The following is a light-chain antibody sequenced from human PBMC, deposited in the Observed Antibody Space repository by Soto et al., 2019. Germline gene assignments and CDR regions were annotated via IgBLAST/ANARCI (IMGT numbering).Light chain of an antibody. CDR1: SSDVGSYEF. V-gene: IGLV2-23*03. CDR3: CSYAGGSNV. Sequence: QSVLTQPACVSESPGQSITISCTGTSSDVGSYEFVSWYQQYPGKAPKLMIYEGSKRPSGVSDRFSGSKSGNTASLTISGLQAEDEADYFCCSYAGGSNVFGAGTKVTVL. J-gene: IGLJ1*01. CDR2: EGS.